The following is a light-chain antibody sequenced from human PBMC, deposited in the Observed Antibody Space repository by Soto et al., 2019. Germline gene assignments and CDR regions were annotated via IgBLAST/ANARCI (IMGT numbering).Light chain of an antibody. CDR2: DAS. CDR1: QSVLTNW. J-gene: IGKJ4*01. V-gene: IGKV1-5*01. Sequence: MTQSAVTLSVSPGERATLSCRASQSVLTNWLAWYQQRPGIAPKLLIFDASILQSGVPSRFSGSGSGTEFTLSISRLQTDDFATYYCQQYGSFSPITFGGGTKVDIK. CDR3: QQYGSFSPIT.